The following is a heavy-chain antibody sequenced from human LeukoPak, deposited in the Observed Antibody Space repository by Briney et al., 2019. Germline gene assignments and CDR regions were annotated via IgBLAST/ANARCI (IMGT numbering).Heavy chain of an antibody. D-gene: IGHD5-24*01. Sequence: SETLSLTCTVSGGSISSSSYYWGWIRQPPGKGLEWIGYIYYSGSTNYNPSLKSRVTISVDTSKNQFSLKLSSVTAADTAVYYCARDRDGSSASTWGQGTLVTVSS. CDR2: IYYSGST. CDR1: GGSISSSSYY. CDR3: ARDRDGSSAST. J-gene: IGHJ5*02. V-gene: IGHV4-61*01.